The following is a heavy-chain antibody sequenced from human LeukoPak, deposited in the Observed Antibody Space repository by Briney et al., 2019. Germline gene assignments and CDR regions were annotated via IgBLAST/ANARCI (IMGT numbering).Heavy chain of an antibody. CDR3: ARDGGSGYPGFDY. V-gene: IGHV3-30*03. CDR2: ISYDGSNK. CDR1: GFTFSSYG. J-gene: IGHJ4*02. Sequence: PGRSLRLSCAASGFTFSSYGMHWVRQAPGKGLEWVAVISYDGSNKYYADSVKGRFTISRDNSKNTLYLQMNNLRGEDTAVYFCARDGGSGYPGFDYWGQGTLVTVSS. D-gene: IGHD3-22*01.